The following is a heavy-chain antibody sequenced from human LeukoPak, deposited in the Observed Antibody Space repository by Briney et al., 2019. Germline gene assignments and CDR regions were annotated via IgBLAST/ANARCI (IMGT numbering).Heavy chain of an antibody. J-gene: IGHJ4*02. Sequence: GGSLRLSCAASGFTVSTSYMAWVRQAPGKGLEWVSVLYVGGGSYYADSVRGRFIISRDISKDTVYLQMNSLRGEDTAVYYWARVQTIAGLFSWYWGQGTLVTVSS. CDR3: ARVQTIAGLFSWY. D-gene: IGHD5-24*01. CDR1: GFTVSTSY. CDR2: LYVGGGS. V-gene: IGHV3-66*01.